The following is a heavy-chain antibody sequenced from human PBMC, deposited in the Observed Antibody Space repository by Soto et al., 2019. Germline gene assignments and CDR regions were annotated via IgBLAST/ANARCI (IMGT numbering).Heavy chain of an antibody. D-gene: IGHD3-22*01. CDR2: ISGSGGST. CDR3: AKATPGLFGPFDY. V-gene: IGHV3-23*01. Sequence: GGSLRLSCAASGFTFRCYATSRVREAPWKGLEWDSAISGSGGSTYYADTEKGRFTISRDNSKNTLYLQMNSLRAEDTAVYYCAKATPGLFGPFDYWGQGTLVTVSS. J-gene: IGHJ4*02. CDR1: GFTFRCYA.